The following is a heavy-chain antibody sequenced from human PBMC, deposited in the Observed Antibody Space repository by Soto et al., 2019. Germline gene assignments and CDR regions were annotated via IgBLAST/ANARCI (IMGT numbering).Heavy chain of an antibody. CDR1: GFTFSSYS. D-gene: IGHD3-22*01. J-gene: IGHJ3*01. V-gene: IGHV3-48*01. CDR3: ARDENEYYYDSRSRGPL. Sequence: GGSLRLSCAASGFTFSSYSMNWVRQATGKGLEWVSYISSSSSTIYYADSVKGRFTISRDNAKNSLYLQMNGLRAEDTAVYYCARDENEYYYDSRSRGPLWGQGTMVTVSS. CDR2: ISSSSSTI.